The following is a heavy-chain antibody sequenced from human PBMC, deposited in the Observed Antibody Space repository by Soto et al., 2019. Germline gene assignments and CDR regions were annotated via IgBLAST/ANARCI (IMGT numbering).Heavy chain of an antibody. V-gene: IGHV1-18*01. CDR2: ISAYNGNT. Sequence: DSVKVSCKASGYTFTSYGISWVRQAPGQGLEWMGWISAYNGNTNYAQKLQGRVTMTTDTSTSTAYMELRSLRSDDTAVYYCARDVYSSSDPYYYYYGMDVWGQGTTFTFSS. CDR3: ARDVYSSSDPYYYYYGMDV. J-gene: IGHJ6*02. CDR1: GYTFTSYG. D-gene: IGHD6-13*01.